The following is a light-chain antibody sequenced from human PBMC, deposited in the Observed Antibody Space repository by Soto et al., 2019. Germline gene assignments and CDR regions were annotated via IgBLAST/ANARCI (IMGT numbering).Light chain of an antibody. CDR3: QQYNLYPYP. V-gene: IGKV1-5*01. CDR1: QPITAW. J-gene: IGKJ2*01. Sequence: DIQMTQSPSTLSASVGDRVTITCRASQPITAWLAWYQQKPGKAPNLLIYDASDLQSGVPSRFSGSGSGTEFTLTITGLQPDDFATYYCQQYNLYPYPFGHGTKLEIK. CDR2: DAS.